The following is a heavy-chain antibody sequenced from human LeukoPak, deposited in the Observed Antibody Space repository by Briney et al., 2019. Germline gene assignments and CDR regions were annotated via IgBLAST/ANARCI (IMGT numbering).Heavy chain of an antibody. CDR3: ARAEMYYYDSSGSADY. CDR2: IKQDGSEK. Sequence: GGSLRLSCAASGFTFSSYWMSWVRQAPGKGLEWVANIKQDGSEKYYVDSVKGRFTISRDNAKNSLYLQMNSLRAEDTAVYYCARAEMYYYDSSGSADYWGQGTLVTVSS. D-gene: IGHD3-22*01. V-gene: IGHV3-7*01. CDR1: GFTFSSYW. J-gene: IGHJ4*02.